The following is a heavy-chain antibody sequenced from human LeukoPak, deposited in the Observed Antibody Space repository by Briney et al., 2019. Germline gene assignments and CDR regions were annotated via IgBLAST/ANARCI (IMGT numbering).Heavy chain of an antibody. J-gene: IGHJ4*02. D-gene: IGHD6-19*01. CDR1: GGSFSGYY. Sequence: SSETLSLTCAVYGGSFSGYYWSWIRQPPGKGLECIGENNHSGSTNYNPSLRSRVTVSVHTSKNQLSLKLSSVTAADTAVYYCARQWLVSPLFDYWGQGTLVTVSS. V-gene: IGHV4-34*01. CDR2: NNHSGST. CDR3: ARQWLVSPLFDY.